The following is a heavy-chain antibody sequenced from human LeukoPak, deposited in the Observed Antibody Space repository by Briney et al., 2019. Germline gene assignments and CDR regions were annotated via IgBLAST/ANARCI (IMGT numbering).Heavy chain of an antibody. V-gene: IGHV3-33*01. Sequence: PGGSLRLSCTASGFDFSNDGMHWVRQAPGKGLEWVAVIWYDGSSEYYADSVKGRFTISRDNSNNTLFLQMNSLRAEDTAVYYCARVAPSFHSSAYYQPFDYWGQGTLVTVSS. CDR3: ARVAPSFHSSAYYQPFDY. D-gene: IGHD3-22*01. CDR2: IWYDGSSE. J-gene: IGHJ4*02. CDR1: GFDFSNDG.